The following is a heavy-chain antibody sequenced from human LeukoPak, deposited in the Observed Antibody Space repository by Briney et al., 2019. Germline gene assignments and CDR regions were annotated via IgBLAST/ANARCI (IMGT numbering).Heavy chain of an antibody. CDR3: ARTVRGVYYYYGMDV. CDR1: GGSFSGYC. V-gene: IGHV4-34*01. J-gene: IGHJ6*02. D-gene: IGHD3-10*01. Sequence: SETLSLTCAVYGGSFSGYCWSWIRQPPGKGLEWIGEINHSGSTNYNPSLKSRVTISVDTSKNQFSLKLSSVTAADTAVYYCARTVRGVYYYYGMDVWGQGTTVTVSS. CDR2: INHSGST.